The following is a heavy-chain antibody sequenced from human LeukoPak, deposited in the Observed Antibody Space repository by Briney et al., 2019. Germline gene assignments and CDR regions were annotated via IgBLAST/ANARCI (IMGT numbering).Heavy chain of an antibody. V-gene: IGHV3-15*01. CDR3: TTELYTIFGVVEYYFDY. D-gene: IGHD3-3*01. J-gene: IGHJ4*02. CDR2: IKSKTDGGTT. Sequence: GGSLRLSCAASGFTFSSYGMHWVRQAPGKGLEWVGRIKSKTDGGTTDYAAPVKGRFTISRDDSKNTLYLQMNSLKTEDTAVYYCTTELYTIFGVVEYYFDYWGQGTLVTVSS. CDR1: GFTFSSYG.